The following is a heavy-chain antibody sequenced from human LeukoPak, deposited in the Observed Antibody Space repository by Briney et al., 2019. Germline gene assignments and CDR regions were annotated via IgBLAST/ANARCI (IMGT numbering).Heavy chain of an antibody. Sequence: GGSLRLSCAASGFTFSSYGMHWVRQAPGKGLEWVAVISYDGSNKYYADSVKGRFTIPRDNSKNTLYLQMNSLRAEDTAVYYCAKGRTVTTYSSPSGYWGQGTLVTVSS. D-gene: IGHD4-17*01. V-gene: IGHV3-30*18. J-gene: IGHJ4*02. CDR3: AKGRTVTTYSSPSGY. CDR1: GFTFSSYG. CDR2: ISYDGSNK.